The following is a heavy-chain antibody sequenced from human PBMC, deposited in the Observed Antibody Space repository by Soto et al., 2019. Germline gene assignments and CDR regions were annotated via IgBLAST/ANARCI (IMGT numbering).Heavy chain of an antibody. Sequence: EVQLLESGGGLVQPGGSLRLSCEASGFSFSSYGMSWVRQAPGKGLEWVSALSGGSESICYADSAEGRFTISRDNSKNTLYLQMNSLRAEDTAVYHCAKGHGYNYGGSGGLNDFWGQGTLVTVSS. CDR2: LSGGSESI. J-gene: IGHJ4*02. D-gene: IGHD5-12*01. CDR1: GFSFSSYG. CDR3: AKGHGYNYGGSGGLNDF. V-gene: IGHV3-23*01.